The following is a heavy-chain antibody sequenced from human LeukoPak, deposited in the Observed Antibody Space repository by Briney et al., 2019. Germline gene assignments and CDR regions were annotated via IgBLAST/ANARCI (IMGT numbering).Heavy chain of an antibody. V-gene: IGHV1-18*01. Sequence: GASVKVSCKASGYTFTSYGISWVRQAPGQRLEWMGWISAYNDNTNYSQKLQDRVTMTTDTSTSTASMQLRSLRSDDTAVYYCARGPREIRFLEWLLYWGQGTLVTVSS. CDR2: ISAYNDNT. CDR3: ARGPREIRFLEWLLY. D-gene: IGHD3-3*01. CDR1: GYTFTSYG. J-gene: IGHJ4*02.